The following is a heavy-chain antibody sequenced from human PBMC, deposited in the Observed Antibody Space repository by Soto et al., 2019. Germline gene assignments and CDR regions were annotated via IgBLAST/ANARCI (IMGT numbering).Heavy chain of an antibody. J-gene: IGHJ3*02. CDR2: ISAYNGNT. Sequence: ASVKVSCKASGYTFTSYGISWVRQAPGQGLEWMGWISAYNGNTNYAQKLQGRVTMTTDTSTSTAYMELRSLRSDDTAVYYCARDLYSSGLDAFDIWGQGTMVTVSS. CDR3: ARDLYSSGLDAFDI. CDR1: GYTFTSYG. V-gene: IGHV1-18*01. D-gene: IGHD3-22*01.